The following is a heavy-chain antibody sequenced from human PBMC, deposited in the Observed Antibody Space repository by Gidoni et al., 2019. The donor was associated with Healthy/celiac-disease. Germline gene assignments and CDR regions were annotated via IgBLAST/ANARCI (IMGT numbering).Heavy chain of an antibody. D-gene: IGHD1-7*01. CDR2: ISYDGRNK. Sequence: QVQLLESGGGVVQPGRSLRLSCAASGFTFRSYARHWVRQAPGMGLEWVTVISYDGRNKYDADTVKGPFTSARDNTKHTLYLHMNSLGAEDTAVYDCARKSDWSYKAPLDYWGQGTLVTVSS. CDR3: ARKSDWSYKAPLDY. J-gene: IGHJ4*02. V-gene: IGHV3-30*04. CDR1: GFTFRSYA.